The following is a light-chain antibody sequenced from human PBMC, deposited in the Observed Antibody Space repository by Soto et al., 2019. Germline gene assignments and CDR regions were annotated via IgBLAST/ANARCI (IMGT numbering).Light chain of an antibody. Sequence: DIQMTQSPSTLSASVLDRVTLTCLASQSVSSWLAWYQQKPGKAPKLLIYDVSSLKSGVPSRFSGSGSGTEFALTISSLQPDDFATYFCLQYKAYSTFGQGTKVDIK. V-gene: IGKV1-5*01. CDR1: QSVSSW. CDR3: LQYKAYST. CDR2: DVS. J-gene: IGKJ1*01.